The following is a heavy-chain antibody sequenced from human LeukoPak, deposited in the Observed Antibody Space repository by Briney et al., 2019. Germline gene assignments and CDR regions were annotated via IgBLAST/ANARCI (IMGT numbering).Heavy chain of an antibody. CDR3: ARDALAYCGGDCYGDAFDI. CDR1: GFTFSSYS. J-gene: IGHJ3*02. CDR2: ISSSSSTI. D-gene: IGHD2-21*02. V-gene: IGHV3-48*04. Sequence: GGSLRLSCAASGFTFSSYSMNWVRQAPGKGLEWVSYISSSSSTIYYADSVKGRFTISRDNAKNSLYLQMNSLRAEDTAVYYCARDALAYCGGDCYGDAFDIWGQGTMVTVSS.